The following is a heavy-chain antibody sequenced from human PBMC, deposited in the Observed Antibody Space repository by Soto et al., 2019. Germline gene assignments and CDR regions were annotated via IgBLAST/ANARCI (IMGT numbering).Heavy chain of an antibody. D-gene: IGHD2-21*02. CDR3: PMALSEVTFWLNF. Sequence: GGSLRLSCAASGFSFIDFAIHWVRKVPGKGLQWLSSFSWKSETTFFADSVEGRFTISRDNAERSVYLQMESLRPEDTAVYFCPMALSEVTFWLNFWGQGTLVTVSS. J-gene: IGHJ4*02. CDR2: FSWKSETT. CDR1: GFSFIDFA. V-gene: IGHV3-9*01.